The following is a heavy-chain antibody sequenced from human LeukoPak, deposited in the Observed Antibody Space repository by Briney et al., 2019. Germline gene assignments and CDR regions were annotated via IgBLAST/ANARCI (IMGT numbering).Heavy chain of an antibody. CDR1: GGSISSYY. CDR2: IYYSGST. Sequence: SETLSLTCTVSGGSISSYYWSWIRQPPGKGLEWIGYIYYSGSTNYNPSLKSRATISVDPSKNQFSLKLSSVTAADTAVYYCARIVIRDGNYYYDSSGYHDYWGQGTLVTVSS. V-gene: IGHV4-59*01. CDR3: ARIVIRDGNYYYDSSGYHDY. D-gene: IGHD3-22*01. J-gene: IGHJ4*02.